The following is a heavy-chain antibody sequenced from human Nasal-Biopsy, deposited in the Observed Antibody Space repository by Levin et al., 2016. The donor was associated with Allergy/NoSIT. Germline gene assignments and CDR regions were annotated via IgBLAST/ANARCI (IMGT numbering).Heavy chain of an antibody. J-gene: IGHJ4*02. D-gene: IGHD5-18*01. CDR1: GFTFRHYA. CDR3: VRDINEYSYGWGLDY. Sequence: GGSLRLSCAASGFTFRHYAMHWVRQAPGKGLEWVAVMSYDGNGKYYADFVKGRFTISRDNSQNMLYLEINSLRPEDTAVYSCVRDINEYSYGWGLDYWGQGVLVTVSS. V-gene: IGHV3-30*04. CDR2: MSYDGNGK.